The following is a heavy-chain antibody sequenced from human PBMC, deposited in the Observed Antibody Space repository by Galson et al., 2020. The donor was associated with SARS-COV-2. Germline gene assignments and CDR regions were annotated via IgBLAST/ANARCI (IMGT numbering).Heavy chain of an antibody. J-gene: IGHJ4*02. CDR1: GFTFSNAW. CDR3: ARGGMDSSSWLRYYFDY. CDR2: IKSKTDGGTT. D-gene: IGHD6-13*01. Sequence: GESLKLSCAASGFTFSNAWMSWVRQAPGKGLEWVGRIKSKTDGGTTDYAAPVKGRFTISREDSKNTLYLQMNSLRAEDTAVYYCARGGMDSSSWLRYYFDYLGQVTLVTVSS. V-gene: IGHV3-15*01.